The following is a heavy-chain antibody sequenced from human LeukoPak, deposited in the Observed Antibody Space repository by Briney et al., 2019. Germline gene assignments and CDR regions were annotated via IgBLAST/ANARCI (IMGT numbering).Heavy chain of an antibody. J-gene: IGHJ4*02. CDR2: IYPGDSDT. CDR3: ARRRPLSYYYDSSGYYPGWFDY. V-gene: IGHV5-51*01. Sequence: GESLQISCKGSGYSFTSYWIGWVRQLPGKGLEWMGIIYPGDSDTRYSPSFQGQVTISADKSISTAHLQWSSLKASDTAMYYCARRRPLSYYYDSSGYYPGWFDYWGQGTLVTVSS. CDR1: GYSFTSYW. D-gene: IGHD3-22*01.